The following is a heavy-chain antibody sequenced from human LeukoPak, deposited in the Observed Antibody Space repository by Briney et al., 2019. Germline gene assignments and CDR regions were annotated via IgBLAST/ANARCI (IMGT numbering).Heavy chain of an antibody. CDR2: INAGNGNT. Sequence: GASVKVSCKASGYTFTSCAMHWVRQAPGQRLEWMGWINAGNGNTKYSQKFQGRVTITRDTSASTAYMELSSLRSEDTAVYYCARDLFNIVLMVYAPVDYWGQGTLVTVSS. V-gene: IGHV1-3*01. D-gene: IGHD2-8*01. CDR3: ARDLFNIVLMVYAPVDY. J-gene: IGHJ4*02. CDR1: GYTFTSCA.